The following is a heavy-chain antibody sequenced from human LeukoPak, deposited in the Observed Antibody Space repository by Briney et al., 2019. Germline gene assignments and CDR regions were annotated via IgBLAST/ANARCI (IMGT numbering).Heavy chain of an antibody. CDR2: IYTSGST. J-gene: IGHJ3*02. V-gene: IGHV4-4*07. CDR3: ARYRPGSVVTVYDAFDI. Sequence: SETLSLTCTVSGGSISSYYWSWIRQPAGKGLEWIGRIYTSGSTNYNPSLKGRVTMSVDTSKNQFSLKLSSVTAADTAGYYCARYRPGSVVTVYDAFDIWSQGTMVTVSS. D-gene: IGHD2-21*02. CDR1: GGSISSYY.